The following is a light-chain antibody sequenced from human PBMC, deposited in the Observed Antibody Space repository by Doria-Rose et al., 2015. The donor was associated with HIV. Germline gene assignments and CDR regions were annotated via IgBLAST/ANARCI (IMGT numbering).Light chain of an antibody. CDR3: HQYGTSWT. V-gene: IGKV3-20*01. J-gene: IGKJ1*01. Sequence: TQSPGTLSLSPGERATLSCRASQSFSSTYLAWYQQKPGQAPSLLIYDGSTRATGIPDRFSASGSGTDFTLTISRLEPEDFALYYCHQYGTSWTFGQGTKVEIK. CDR2: DGS. CDR1: QSFSSTY.